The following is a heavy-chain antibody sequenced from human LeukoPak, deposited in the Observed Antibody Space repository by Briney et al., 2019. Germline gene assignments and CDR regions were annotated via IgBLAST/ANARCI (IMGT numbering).Heavy chain of an antibody. Sequence: GGSLRLSCAASGFTFSSYWMSWVRQAPGKGLEWVSSISSSSSYIYYADSVKGRFTISRDNAKNSLYLQMNSLRAEDTAVYYCARDFIVGATTLTPAWGQGTLVTVSS. CDR3: ARDFIVGATTLTPA. D-gene: IGHD1-26*01. J-gene: IGHJ4*02. CDR1: GFTFSSYW. CDR2: ISSSSSYI. V-gene: IGHV3-21*01.